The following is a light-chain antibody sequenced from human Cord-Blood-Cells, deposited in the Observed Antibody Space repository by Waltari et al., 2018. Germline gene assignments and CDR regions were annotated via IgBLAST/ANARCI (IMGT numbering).Light chain of an antibody. CDR1: SSDVGSYNL. CDR3: CSYAGSSTFRV. CDR2: EGS. V-gene: IGLV2-23*03. J-gene: IGLJ2*01. Sequence: QSALTQPASVSGSPGQSITISCTGTSSDVGSYNLVPWYQQHPGKAPKLILYEGSNRPSGVSNRFSGSKSGNTASLTISGLQAEDEADYYCCSYAGSSTFRVFGGGTKLTVL.